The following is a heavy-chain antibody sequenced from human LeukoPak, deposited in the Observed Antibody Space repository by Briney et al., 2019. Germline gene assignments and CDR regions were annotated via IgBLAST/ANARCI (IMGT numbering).Heavy chain of an antibody. CDR3: ARTSSSGLVGGYYFDY. J-gene: IGHJ4*02. Sequence: SETLSLTCTVSGYFISSGYYWGWIRQPPGKGLQWIGSIHHSGNTYYNPSLKSRVTIPVDTSKNQFSLKLSSVTAADTAVYYCARTSSSGLVGGYYFDYWGQGTLVTVSS. CDR1: GYFISSGYY. D-gene: IGHD6-19*01. CDR2: IHHSGNT. V-gene: IGHV4-38-2*02.